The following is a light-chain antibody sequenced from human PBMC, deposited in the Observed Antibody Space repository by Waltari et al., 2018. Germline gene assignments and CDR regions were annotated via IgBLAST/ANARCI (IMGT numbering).Light chain of an antibody. Sequence: QSILTQPPSVSGAPGQRVPIPCTGTNSNVQWYQQLPGRAPTLLIYHNNNRPSGVPDRFSGSKSGTSASLAITGLQAEDEADYYCQSYDSTLIFGGGTKLTVL. V-gene: IGLV1-40*01. CDR1: NSN. CDR2: HNN. CDR3: QSYDSTLI. J-gene: IGLJ2*01.